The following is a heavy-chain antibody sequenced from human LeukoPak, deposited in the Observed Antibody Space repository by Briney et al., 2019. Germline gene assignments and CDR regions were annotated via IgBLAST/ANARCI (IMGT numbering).Heavy chain of an antibody. CDR3: ARGSGRDGYSYAFDI. V-gene: IGHV1-18*01. Sequence: SXXVSCKASGYTFTNYGVNWVRQAPGQGLEYMGWISGYDGNTNYAQKVQGRVTMTADISTSTAYMELRSLRSDDTAVYYCARGSGRDGYSYAFDIWGQGTMVTVSS. J-gene: IGHJ3*02. D-gene: IGHD5-24*01. CDR1: GYTFTNYG. CDR2: ISGYDGNT.